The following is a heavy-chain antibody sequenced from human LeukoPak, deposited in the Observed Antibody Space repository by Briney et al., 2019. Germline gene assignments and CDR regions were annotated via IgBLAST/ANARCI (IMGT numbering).Heavy chain of an antibody. D-gene: IGHD4-17*01. Sequence: GGSLRLSCAASGFTFDDYAMHWVRQAPGKGLEWVSGISWNSGSIGYADSVKGRFTISRDNAKNSLYLQMNSLRAEDTALYYCAKRDDYGARGLAFDIWGQGTMVTVSS. CDR1: GFTFDDYA. CDR3: AKRDDYGARGLAFDI. V-gene: IGHV3-9*01. CDR2: ISWNSGSI. J-gene: IGHJ3*02.